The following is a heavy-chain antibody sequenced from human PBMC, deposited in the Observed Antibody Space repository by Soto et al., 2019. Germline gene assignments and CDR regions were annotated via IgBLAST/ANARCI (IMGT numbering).Heavy chain of an antibody. CDR2: IYYSGST. CDR3: ARGENWNYGTFDY. Sequence: SETLSLTCTVSGGSISSYYWSWIRQPPGKGLEWIGYIYYSGSTNYNPSLKSRVTISVDTSKNQFSLKLSSVTAADTAVYYCARGENWNYGTFDYWGQGTLVTVSS. CDR1: GGSISSYY. V-gene: IGHV4-59*12. J-gene: IGHJ4*02. D-gene: IGHD1-7*01.